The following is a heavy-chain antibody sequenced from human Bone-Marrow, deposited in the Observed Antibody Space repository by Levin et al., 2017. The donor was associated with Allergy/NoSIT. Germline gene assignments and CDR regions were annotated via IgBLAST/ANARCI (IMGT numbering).Heavy chain of an antibody. CDR3: ARKYSGRHLNTFDF. CDR1: GERISSNTAA. CDR2: TYYRSRWYY. D-gene: IGHD1-26*01. J-gene: IGHJ3*01. V-gene: IGHV6-1*01. Sequence: SQTLSLTCAISGERISSNTAAWNWIRLSPSRGLEWLGRTYYRSRWYYDYALSVKSRITILADTSRNHFSLHLSSVTPEDTAVYYCARKYSGRHLNTFDFWGQGTVVTVSS.